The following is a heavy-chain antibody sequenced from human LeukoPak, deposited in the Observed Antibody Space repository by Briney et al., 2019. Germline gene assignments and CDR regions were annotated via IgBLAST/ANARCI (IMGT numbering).Heavy chain of an antibody. D-gene: IGHD1-26*01. Sequence: PSETLSLTCAVSGGSISSSNWWSWVRQPPGKGLEWIREIYHSGSTNYNPSLKSRVTISVDKSKNQFSLKLSSVTAADTAVYYCARAGELPAMYYFDYWGQGTLVTVSS. CDR2: IYHSGST. CDR3: ARAGELPAMYYFDY. V-gene: IGHV4-4*02. CDR1: GGSISSSNW. J-gene: IGHJ4*02.